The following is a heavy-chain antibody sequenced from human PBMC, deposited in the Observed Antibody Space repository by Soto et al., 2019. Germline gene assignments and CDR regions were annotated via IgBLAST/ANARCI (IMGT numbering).Heavy chain of an antibody. CDR1: GGSISSGGYS. CDR3: ARGLSVTTPSHFDY. CDR2: IYYSGST. V-gene: IGHV4-39*07. J-gene: IGHJ4*02. D-gene: IGHD4-17*01. Sequence: SETLSLTCAVSGGSISSGGYSWSWIRQPPGKGLEWIGSIYYSGSTYYNPSLKSRVTISVDTSKNQFSLKLSSVTAADTAVYYCARGLSVTTPSHFDYWGQGTLVTVSS.